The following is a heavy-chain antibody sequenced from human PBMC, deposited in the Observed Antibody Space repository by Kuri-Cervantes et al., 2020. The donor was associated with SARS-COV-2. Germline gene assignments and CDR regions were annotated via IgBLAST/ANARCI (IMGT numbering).Heavy chain of an antibody. CDR2: IKQDGSEK. Sequence: GGSLRLSCAASGFTFSSYWMSWVRQAPGKWLEWVANIKQDGSEKYYVDSVKGRFTISRDNAKNSLYLQMNSLRAEDTAVYYCAREASGMYYYDSSGYYHFDYWGQGTLVTVSS. D-gene: IGHD3-22*01. V-gene: IGHV3-7*01. CDR3: AREASGMYYYDSSGYYHFDY. J-gene: IGHJ4*02. CDR1: GFTFSSYW.